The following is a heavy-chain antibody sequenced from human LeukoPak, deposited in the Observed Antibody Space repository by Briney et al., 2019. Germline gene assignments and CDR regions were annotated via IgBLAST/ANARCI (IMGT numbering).Heavy chain of an antibody. CDR2: IYYSGST. J-gene: IGHJ3*02. V-gene: IGHV4-59*01. Sequence: PSETLSLTCTVSGGSISSYYWSWIRQPPGKGLEWIGYIYYSGSTNYNPSLKSRVTISVDTSKNQFSLKLSSVTAADTAVYYCARDLAVAGLDAFDIWGQGTMVAVSS. CDR3: ARDLAVAGLDAFDI. CDR1: GGSISSYY. D-gene: IGHD6-19*01.